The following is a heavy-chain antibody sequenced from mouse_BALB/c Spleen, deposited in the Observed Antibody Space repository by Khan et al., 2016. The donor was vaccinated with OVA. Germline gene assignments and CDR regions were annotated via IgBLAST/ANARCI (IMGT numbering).Heavy chain of an antibody. V-gene: IGHV1S81*02. CDR3: TRGGYGELAY. CDR2: IHPSNGGT. Sequence: QVQLQQSGAELVKPGASVKLSCKASGYTFTSYYMYWVKHRPGKGLEWIGEIHPSNGGTNFNEKFKSKATLTVDKSSSTAYSQLSGLTSGGSAVYYSTRGGYGELAYWDQGTLVTVSA. D-gene: IGHD1-2*01. J-gene: IGHJ3*01. CDR1: GYTFTSYY.